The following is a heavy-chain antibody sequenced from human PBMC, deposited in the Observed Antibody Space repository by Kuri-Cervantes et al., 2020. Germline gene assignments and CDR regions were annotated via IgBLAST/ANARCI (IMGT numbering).Heavy chain of an antibody. CDR3: ARQPTRVGATSFDY. D-gene: IGHD1-26*01. CDR2: ISSSSNYI. V-gene: IGHV3-21*01. J-gene: IGHJ4*02. CDR1: GFTFSSYS. Sequence: GESLKISCAASGFTFSSYSMNWVRQAPGKGLEWVSSISSSSNYIYYADSVKGRFTISRDNAKNSLYLQMNSLRAEDTAVYYCARQPTRVGATSFDYWGQGTLVTVSS.